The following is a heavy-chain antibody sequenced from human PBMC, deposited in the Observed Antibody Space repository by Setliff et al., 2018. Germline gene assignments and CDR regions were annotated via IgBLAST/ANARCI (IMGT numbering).Heavy chain of an antibody. CDR1: GFTFTSSA. V-gene: IGHV1-58*01. D-gene: IGHD3-22*01. Sequence: SVKVSCKASGFTFTSSAVQWVRQARGQRLEWIGWIVVASGNTNYAQKFQGRVTMTTDTSTSTAYMELRSLRSDDTAVYYCARDQWTYDSSGYYYRFDYWGQGTLVTVSS. J-gene: IGHJ4*02. CDR3: ARDQWTYDSSGYYYRFDY. CDR2: IVVASGNT.